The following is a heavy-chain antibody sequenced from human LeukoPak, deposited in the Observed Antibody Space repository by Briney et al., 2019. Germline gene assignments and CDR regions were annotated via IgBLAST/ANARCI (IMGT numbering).Heavy chain of an antibody. V-gene: IGHV4-59*01. D-gene: IGHD6-19*01. CDR1: GGSISSYY. CDR2: IYYSGST. Sequence: SETLSLTCTVSGGSISSYYWSWIRQPPGKGLEWIGYIYYSGSTNYNPSLKSRVTISVDTSKNQFSLKLSSVTAAVTAVYYCARGGQWLPVDYWGQGTLVTVSS. J-gene: IGHJ4*02. CDR3: ARGGQWLPVDY.